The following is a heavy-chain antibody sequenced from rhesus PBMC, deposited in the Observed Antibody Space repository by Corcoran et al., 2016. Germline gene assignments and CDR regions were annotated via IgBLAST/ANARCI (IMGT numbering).Heavy chain of an antibody. CDR1: GGSISDNYR. V-gene: IGHV4S10*01. Sequence: QVQLQESGPGVVKPSETLSLTCAVSGGSISDNYRWSWIRQPPGKGLEWIGYIYGSRTSTKYNPSLKSRVTISKDTSKKQFSLKVSSVTAADTAVYYCARVYSSWSGEYFEFWGQGTLVTVSS. D-gene: IGHD6-13*01. CDR3: ARVYSSWSGEYFEF. J-gene: IGHJ1*01. CDR2: IYGSRTST.